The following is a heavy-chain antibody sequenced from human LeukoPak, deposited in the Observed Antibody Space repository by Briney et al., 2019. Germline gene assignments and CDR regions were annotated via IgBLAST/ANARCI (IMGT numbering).Heavy chain of an antibody. D-gene: IGHD2-15*01. CDR2: INPNSGGT. V-gene: IGHV1-2*04. CDR1: GYTFTGSY. J-gene: IGHJ3*02. Sequence: ASVKVSCKASGYTFTGSYMHWVRQAPGQGLAWMGWINPNSGGTNYAQKFQGWVTMTRDTSISTAYMELSRLRSDDTAVYYCARGYCSGGSCLQSDAFDIWGQGTMVTVSS. CDR3: ARGYCSGGSCLQSDAFDI.